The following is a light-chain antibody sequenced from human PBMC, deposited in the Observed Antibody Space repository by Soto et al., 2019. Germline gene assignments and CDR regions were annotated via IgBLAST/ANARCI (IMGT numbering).Light chain of an antibody. CDR2: GAS. CDR1: QSVSSSN. CDR3: QQYGSSPYT. J-gene: IGKJ2*01. V-gene: IGKV3-20*01. Sequence: EIVLTQSPGTLSLSPGERATLSCRASQSVSSSNLAWYQQKPGQAPRLLIHGASSRATGIPDRFSGSGSGTDFTLTISRLEPEDFAVYYCQQYGSSPYTFGQGTKLEIK.